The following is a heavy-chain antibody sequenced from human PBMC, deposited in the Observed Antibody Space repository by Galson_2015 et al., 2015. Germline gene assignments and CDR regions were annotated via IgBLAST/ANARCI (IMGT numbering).Heavy chain of an antibody. CDR3: ARGSQGGAAAY. CDR2: IYYSGST. V-gene: IGHV4-61*01. J-gene: IGHJ4*02. Sequence: SETLSLTCTVSGGSVSSGSYYWSWIRQPPGKGLEWIGYIYYSGSTNYNPSLKSRVTISVDTSKNQFSLKLSSVTAADTAVYYCARGSQGGAAAYWGQGTLVTVSS. D-gene: IGHD6-13*01. CDR1: GGSVSSGSYY.